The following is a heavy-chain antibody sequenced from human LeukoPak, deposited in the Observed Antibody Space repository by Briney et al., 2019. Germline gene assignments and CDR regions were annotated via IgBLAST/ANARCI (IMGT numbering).Heavy chain of an antibody. CDR3: ARSSLEWLTHDH. V-gene: IGHV4-61*01. CDR2: IYYSGST. J-gene: IGHJ4*02. Sequence: SETLSLTCTVSGGSVSSGSYYWSWIRQPPGKGLEWIGYIYYSGSTNYNPSLKSRVTISVDTSKNQFSLKLSYVTAADTAVYYCARSSLEWLTHDHWGQGTLVTVSS. D-gene: IGHD1-1*01. CDR1: GGSVSSGSYY.